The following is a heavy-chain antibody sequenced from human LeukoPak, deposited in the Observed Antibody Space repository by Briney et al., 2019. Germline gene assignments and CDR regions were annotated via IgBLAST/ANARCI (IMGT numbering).Heavy chain of an antibody. CDR3: ARAPIRFLEWRNYYYYGMDV. V-gene: IGHV4-34*01. D-gene: IGHD3-3*01. Sequence: PETLSLTCAVYGGSLSGYYWSWIRQPPGKGLEWIGEINHSGSTNYNPSLKSRVTISVDTSKNQFSLKLSSVTAADTAVYYCARAPIRFLEWRNYYYYGMDVWGQGTTVTVSS. CDR2: INHSGST. CDR1: GGSLSGYY. J-gene: IGHJ6*02.